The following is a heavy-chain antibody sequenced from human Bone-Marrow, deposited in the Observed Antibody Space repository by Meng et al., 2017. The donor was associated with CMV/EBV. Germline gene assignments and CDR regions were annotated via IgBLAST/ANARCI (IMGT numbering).Heavy chain of an antibody. D-gene: IGHD6-6*01. CDR3: ASSSSSSAEEYFQH. J-gene: IGHJ1*01. V-gene: IGHV5-51*01. CDR1: GFTFSDYY. CDR2: IYPGDSDT. Sequence: GESLKISCAASGFTFSDYYMSWVRQAPGKGLEWMGIIYPGDSDTRYSPSFQGQVTISADKSISTAYLQWSSLKASDTAMYYCASSSSSSAEEYFQHWGQGTLVTVSS.